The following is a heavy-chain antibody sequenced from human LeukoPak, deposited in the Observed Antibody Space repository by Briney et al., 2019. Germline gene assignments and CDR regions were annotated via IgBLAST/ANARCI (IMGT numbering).Heavy chain of an antibody. V-gene: IGHV3-23*01. CDR2: VSGSGGST. J-gene: IGHJ4*02. CDR3: AKAQGYCRTGSCYFYFDY. D-gene: IGHD2-15*01. Sequence: GGSLRLSCVGSGFIFGKYAMTWVRQAPGKGLEWVSGVSGSGGSTYYADSVRGRFTISRDNSKNMLYLQVSSLRAEDTAIYYCAKAQGYCRTGSCYFYFDYWGQGTLVTVSS. CDR1: GFIFGKYA.